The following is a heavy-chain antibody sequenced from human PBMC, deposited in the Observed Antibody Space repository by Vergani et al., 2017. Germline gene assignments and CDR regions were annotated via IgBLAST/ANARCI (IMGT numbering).Heavy chain of an antibody. CDR1: GGTFSSYA. Sequence: QVQLVQSGAEVKKPGASVKVSCKASGGTFSSYAISWVRQAPGQGLEWMGRIIPILGIANYAQKFQGRVTITADKSTSTAYMELSSLRSEDTAVYYCARGPTDDFWSGYYPYYFDYWGQGTLVTVSS. J-gene: IGHJ4*02. V-gene: IGHV1-69*09. CDR3: ARGPTDDFWSGYYPYYFDY. D-gene: IGHD3-3*01. CDR2: IIPILGIA.